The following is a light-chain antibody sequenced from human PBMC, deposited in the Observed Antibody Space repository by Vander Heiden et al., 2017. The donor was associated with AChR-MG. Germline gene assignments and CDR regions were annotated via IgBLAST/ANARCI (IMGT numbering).Light chain of an antibody. Sequence: QPVLTQSPSASASLGGSGTLTCTLSSGHGSYAIAWHQQHSEKGPRYLMKLTNDGSHFKGDGIPDRFSGSVSGPERYLTISSLQSEDEADYYCQTWGTGIVVFGGGTKLTV. CDR2: LTNDGSH. CDR3: QTWGTGIVV. CDR1: SGHGSYA. V-gene: IGLV4-69*01. J-gene: IGLJ2*01.